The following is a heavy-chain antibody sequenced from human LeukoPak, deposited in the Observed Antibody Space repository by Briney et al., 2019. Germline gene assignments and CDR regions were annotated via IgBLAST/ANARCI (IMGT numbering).Heavy chain of an antibody. Sequence: ASVKVSCKASGYTFTGYYMHWVRQAPGQGLEWMGWTNPNSGGTNYAQRFQGRVTMTRDTSISTAYMELSRLRSDDTAVYYCARAVGVRNYYDSSGYYSGIFFDYWGQGTLVTVSS. CDR1: GYTFTGYY. CDR3: ARAVGVRNYYDSSGYYSGIFFDY. D-gene: IGHD3-22*01. V-gene: IGHV1-2*02. CDR2: TNPNSGGT. J-gene: IGHJ4*02.